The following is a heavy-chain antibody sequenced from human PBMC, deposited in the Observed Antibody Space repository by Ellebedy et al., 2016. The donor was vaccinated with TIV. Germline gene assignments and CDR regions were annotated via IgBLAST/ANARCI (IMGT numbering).Heavy chain of an antibody. CDR1: GFTFSTYG. V-gene: IGHV3-33*01. D-gene: IGHD6-13*01. J-gene: IGHJ4*02. CDR2: IWFDGGDK. CDR3: ARGHSSTWYSADF. Sequence: GESLKISCAASGFTFSTYGMHWVRQAPGKGLEWVAAIWFDGGDKFYAESVKGRFTISRDNSKNTLYLQMDSLRAEDTALYYWARGHSSTWYSADFWGQGTLVTVSS.